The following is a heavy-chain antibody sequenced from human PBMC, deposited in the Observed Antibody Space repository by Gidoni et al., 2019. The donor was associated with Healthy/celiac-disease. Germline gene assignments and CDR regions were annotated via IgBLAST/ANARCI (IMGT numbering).Heavy chain of an antibody. CDR2: INPSGGST. V-gene: IGHV1-46*01. CDR3: ARDPHSDYGDERGPFDY. Sequence: QVQLVQSGAEVKKPGASVKVSCKASGYTFTSYYMHWVRQAPGQGLEWMGIINPSGGSTSYAQKFQGRVTMTRDTSTSTVYMELSSMRSEDTAVYYCARDPHSDYGDERGPFDYWGQGTLVTVSS. D-gene: IGHD4-17*01. CDR1: GYTFTSYY. J-gene: IGHJ4*02.